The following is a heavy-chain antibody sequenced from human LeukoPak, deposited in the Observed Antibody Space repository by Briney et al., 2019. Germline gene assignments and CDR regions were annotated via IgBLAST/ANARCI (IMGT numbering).Heavy chain of an antibody. D-gene: IGHD3-10*01. CDR3: ASLYGSGSYWTPGDYYYYMDV. CDR1: GGSISSYY. J-gene: IGHJ6*03. V-gene: IGHV4-59*08. CDR2: IYYSGST. Sequence: PSETLSLTCTVSGGSISSYYWSWIRQPPGKGLEWIGNIYYSGSTNYNPSLKSRVTISVDTSKNQFSLKLSSVTAADTAVYYCASLYGSGSYWTPGDYYYYMDVWGKGTTVTISS.